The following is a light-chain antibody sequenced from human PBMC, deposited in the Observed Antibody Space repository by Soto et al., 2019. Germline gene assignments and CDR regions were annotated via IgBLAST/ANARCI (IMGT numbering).Light chain of an antibody. Sequence: QSALTQPRSVSGSPGQSATISCIGTSSDVGGYNYVSWYQQHPGKAPKLMIYDVSKRPSGVPDRFSGSKSGNTASLTISGLQAEDEADYYCCSYAGSYTYVVFGGGTKLTVL. V-gene: IGLV2-11*01. CDR2: DVS. CDR1: SSDVGGYNY. J-gene: IGLJ2*01. CDR3: CSYAGSYTYVV.